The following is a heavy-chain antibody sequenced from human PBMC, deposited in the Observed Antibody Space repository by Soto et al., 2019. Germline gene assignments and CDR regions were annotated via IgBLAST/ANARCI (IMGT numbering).Heavy chain of an antibody. J-gene: IGHJ4*02. CDR3: ARGRWDSSGYYL. V-gene: IGHV4-31*03. D-gene: IGHD3-22*01. CDR2: IYYSGST. CDR1: GGSISSGGYY. Sequence: QVQLQESGPGLVKPSQTLSLTCTVSGGSISSGGYYWSWIRQHPGKGREWIGYIYYSGSTYYNPSLKGRVTISVDTSKNRFSLKLSSVTAADTAVYYCARGRWDSSGYYLWGQGTLVTVSS.